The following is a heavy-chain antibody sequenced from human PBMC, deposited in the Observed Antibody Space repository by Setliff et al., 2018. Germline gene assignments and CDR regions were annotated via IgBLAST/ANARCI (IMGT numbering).Heavy chain of an antibody. CDR2: IYHDGNS. Sequence: PSETLSLTCTVSGGPFSGASIWSWVRQSPGKGLEWIGEIYHDGNSNFNPSVHYSPSLKSRVTMSIDKSNNQFSLKLTSVTAADTAVYYCAKGGGRYHSDSWGQGILVTVSS. D-gene: IGHD1-1*01. J-gene: IGHJ4*02. CDR1: GGPFSGASI. CDR3: AKGGGRYHSDS. V-gene: IGHV4-4*02.